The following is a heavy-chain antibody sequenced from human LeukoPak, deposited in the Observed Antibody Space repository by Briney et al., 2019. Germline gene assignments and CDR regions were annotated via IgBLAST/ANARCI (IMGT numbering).Heavy chain of an antibody. CDR1: GYSFSGYW. V-gene: IGHV5-51*01. J-gene: IGHJ4*02. CDR3: ARVGGIAVADHFDY. D-gene: IGHD6-19*01. Sequence: GESLKISCKGSGYSFSGYWIGWVRQMPGKGLEWMRIVYPDNSDTRYSPSFQGQVTISADKSITSACLHWSSLKASDTAMYYCARVGGIAVADHFDYWGQGTLVTVSS. CDR2: VYPDNSDT.